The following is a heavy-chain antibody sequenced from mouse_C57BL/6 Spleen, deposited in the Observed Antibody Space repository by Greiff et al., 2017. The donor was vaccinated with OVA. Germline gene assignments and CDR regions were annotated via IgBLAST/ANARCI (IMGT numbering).Heavy chain of an antibody. CDR1: GYAFSSSW. J-gene: IGHJ1*03. D-gene: IGHD1-1*01. Sequence: QVQLQQSGPELVQPGASVKISCKASGYAFSSSWMNWVKQRPGKGLEWIGRIYPGDGDTNYNGKFKGKATLTADKSSSTAYMQLSSLTSEDSAVYFCAPLITSWYFDVWGTGTTVTVSS. CDR3: APLITSWYFDV. CDR2: IYPGDGDT. V-gene: IGHV1-82*01.